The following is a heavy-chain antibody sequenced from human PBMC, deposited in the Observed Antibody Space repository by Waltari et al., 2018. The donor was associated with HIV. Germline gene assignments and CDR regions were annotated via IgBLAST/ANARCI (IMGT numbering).Heavy chain of an antibody. CDR1: GFTFGAFA. V-gene: IGHV3-64D*06. CDR2: ISNNGHST. J-gene: IGHJ6*02. D-gene: IGHD2-15*01. CDR3: VKEGGYCSGGRCYYYGMDV. Sequence: EVQLVESGGGLVQPGGSLRPPCSASGFTFGAFAMTWVRQAPGKGLEYVSAISNNGHSTYYADSVKGRFTISRDNSKNTLNLQMSSLRAEDTAVYYCVKEGGYCSGGRCYYYGMDVWGQGTTVTVSS.